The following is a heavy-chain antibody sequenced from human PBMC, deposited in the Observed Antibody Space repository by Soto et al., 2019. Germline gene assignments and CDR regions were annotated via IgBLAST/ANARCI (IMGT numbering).Heavy chain of an antibody. J-gene: IGHJ2*01. CDR2: IYYSGST. D-gene: IGHD2-15*01. Sequence: QVQLQESGPGLVKPSETLSLTCTVSGGSVSSGSYYWSWIRQPPGKGLEWIGYIYYSGSTNYNPSLKSRVTISVDTSKNQFSLKLSSVTAADTAVYYCASAFDGGNLYWYFDLWGRGTLVTVSS. CDR3: ASAFDGGNLYWYFDL. CDR1: GGSVSSGSYY. V-gene: IGHV4-61*01.